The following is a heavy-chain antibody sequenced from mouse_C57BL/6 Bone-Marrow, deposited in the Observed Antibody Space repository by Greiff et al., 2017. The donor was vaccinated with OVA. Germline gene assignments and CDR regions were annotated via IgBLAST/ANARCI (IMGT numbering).Heavy chain of an antibody. Sequence: VQLQQSGAELVRPGSSVKMSCKTSGYAFTSSGINWVKQRPGQGLEWIGCIYLGNGYTKYNGKFKGKATLTSDTSSSTAYMQLSSLTSEDSAIDCCARLADYYGSFDYWGQGTTLTVSA. CDR3: ARLADYYGSFDY. V-gene: IGHV1-58*01. J-gene: IGHJ2*01. CDR1: GYAFTSSG. D-gene: IGHD1-1*01. CDR2: IYLGNGYT.